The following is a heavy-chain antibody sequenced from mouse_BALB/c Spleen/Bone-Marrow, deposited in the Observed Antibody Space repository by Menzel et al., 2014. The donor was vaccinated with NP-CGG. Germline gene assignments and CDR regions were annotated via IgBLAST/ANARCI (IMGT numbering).Heavy chain of an antibody. V-gene: IGHV5-9-3*01. CDR1: GFTFSSYA. CDR2: ISSGGSYT. CDR3: ARHYYGSSYYFDY. D-gene: IGHD1-1*01. J-gene: IGHJ2*01. Sequence: EVNLVDSGGGLVKPGGSLKLSCAASGFTFSSYAMSWVRQTPEKRLEWVATISSGGSYTYYPDSVKGRFTISRDNAKNTLCLQMSSLRSEDTAMYYCARHYYGSSYYFDYWGQGTTLTVSS.